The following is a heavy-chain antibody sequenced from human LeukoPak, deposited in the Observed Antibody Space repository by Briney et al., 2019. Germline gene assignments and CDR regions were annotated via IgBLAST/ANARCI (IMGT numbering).Heavy chain of an antibody. D-gene: IGHD2-2*01. Sequence: GGSLRLSCIGSEVTFNKYAMHWLRQAPGKGLEWVAVIGPEGINKKYVDSVKGRFTISRDNSKNTLYLQMNSLRAEDTAVYYCARWYCGRNTCYYDYWGQGTPVTVSS. CDR2: IGPEGINK. CDR3: ARWYCGRNTCYYDY. CDR1: EVTFNKYA. V-gene: IGHV3-30*14. J-gene: IGHJ4*02.